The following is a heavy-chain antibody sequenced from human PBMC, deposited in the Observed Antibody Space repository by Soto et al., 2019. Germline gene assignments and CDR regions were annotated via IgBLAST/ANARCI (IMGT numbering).Heavy chain of an antibody. D-gene: IGHD3-22*01. J-gene: IGHJ4*02. CDR1: GGSFSGYY. Sequence: SETLSLTCAVYGGSFSGYYWSWIRQPPGKGLEWFGEINHSGSTNYNPSLKSRVTISVDTSKNQFSLKLSSVTAADTAVYYCARGRVSRRESYYYDSSGSYYFDYWGQGTLVTVS. V-gene: IGHV4-34*01. CDR2: INHSGST. CDR3: ARGRVSRRESYYYDSSGSYYFDY.